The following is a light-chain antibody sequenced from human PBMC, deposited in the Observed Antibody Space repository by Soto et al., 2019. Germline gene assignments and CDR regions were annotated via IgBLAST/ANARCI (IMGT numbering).Light chain of an antibody. CDR1: SGDVGGYNY. CDR2: EVS. J-gene: IGLJ2*01. CDR3: SSYAGSNNYVA. V-gene: IGLV2-8*01. Sequence: QSALTQPPSASGSPGQSVTISCTGTSGDVGGYNYVSWYQQHPGKAPKLMIYEVSKRPSGVPDRFSGSKSGNTASLTVSGLQAEDEADYYCSSYAGSNNYVAFGGGTKLTVL.